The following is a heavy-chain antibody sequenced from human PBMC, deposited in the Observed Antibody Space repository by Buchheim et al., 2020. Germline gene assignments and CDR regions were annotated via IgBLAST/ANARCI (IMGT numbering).Heavy chain of an antibody. V-gene: IGHV3-30*03. Sequence: QVQLVESGGGVVQPGRSLRLSCAASGFTFSTYAMHWVRQAPGKGLEWLAVILDDGTNNYYTDAVKGRFTISRDNSKNTVYLQVDSLTTEDTAAYYCARTDCGTTHCKHLQYWGLGTL. J-gene: IGHJ4*02. CDR2: ILDDGTNN. D-gene: IGHD2-21*01. CDR3: ARTDCGTTHCKHLQY. CDR1: GFTFSTYA.